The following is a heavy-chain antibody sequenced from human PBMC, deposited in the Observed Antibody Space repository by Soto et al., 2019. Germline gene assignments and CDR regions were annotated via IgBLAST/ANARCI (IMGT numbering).Heavy chain of an antibody. J-gene: IGHJ4*01. D-gene: IGHD2-8*01. CDR3: VGRLTSIHHYFDS. CDR1: GDSISSATHY. CDR2: VSSSGNS. Sequence: TLSLTCTVSGDSISSATHYWNWIRQPPGKGLEWIGYVSSSGNSYYSPSLKSRVFMSVDTSKNLFSLKLSSVTAADTAIYYCVGRLTSIHHYFDSWGHVSQVTVS. V-gene: IGHV4-31*03.